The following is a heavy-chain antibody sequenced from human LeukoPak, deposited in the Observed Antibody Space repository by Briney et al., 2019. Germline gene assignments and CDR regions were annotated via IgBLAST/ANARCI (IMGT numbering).Heavy chain of an antibody. CDR3: ARDSWCASLKCYAGFFDS. J-gene: IGHJ4*01. Sequence: GGSLRLSCVGSGFTFSNFWMSWVRQAPGKGLEWVANIKYDAGEKFYADSVKGRFTISRDNADNSLYLQMNSLRVDDTAVYYCARDSWCASLKCYAGFFDSWGQGTVVTVSS. D-gene: IGHD2-2*01. V-gene: IGHV3-7*01. CDR1: GFTFSNFW. CDR2: IKYDAGEK.